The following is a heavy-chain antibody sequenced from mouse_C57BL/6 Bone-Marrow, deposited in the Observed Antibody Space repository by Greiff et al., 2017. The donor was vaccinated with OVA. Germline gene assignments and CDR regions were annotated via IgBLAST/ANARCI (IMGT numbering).Heavy chain of an antibody. V-gene: IGHV5-12*01. CDR1: GFTFSDYY. J-gene: IGHJ4*01. CDR3: ARQIYDGYFYAMDY. Sequence: EVKLVESGGGLVQPGGSLKLSCAASGFTFSDYYMYWVRQTPEKRLEWVAYISTGGGSTYYPDTVKGRFTISRDNAKNTLYLQMSRLKSEDTAMYYCARQIYDGYFYAMDYWGQGTSVTVSS. CDR2: ISTGGGST. D-gene: IGHD2-3*01.